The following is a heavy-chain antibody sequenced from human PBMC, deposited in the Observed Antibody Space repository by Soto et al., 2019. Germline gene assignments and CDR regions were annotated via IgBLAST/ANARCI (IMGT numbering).Heavy chain of an antibody. D-gene: IGHD3-22*01. J-gene: IGHJ4*02. V-gene: IGHV4-30-4*01. CDR3: ARGAPTMIVGSTHFDY. CDR2: IYYSGST. CDR1: GGSISSGDYY. Sequence: QVQLQESGPGLVKPSQTLSLTCTVSGGSISSGDYYWSWIRQPPGKGLEWIGYIYYSGSTYYNPSLKSRVTISVDTSKNQFSLKLSSVTAADTAVYYCARGAPTMIVGSTHFDYWGQGTLVTVSS.